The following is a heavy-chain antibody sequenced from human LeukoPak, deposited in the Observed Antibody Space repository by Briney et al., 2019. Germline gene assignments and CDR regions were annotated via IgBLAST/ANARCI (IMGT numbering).Heavy chain of an antibody. J-gene: IGHJ5*01. CDR3: VKDPRDTYGTNWFVS. V-gene: IGHV3-23*01. CDR2: ISGTGGAT. CDR1: GFSFGNYA. Sequence: GGPLRLSCVASGFSFGNYAMSWVRQAPGKGLQWVSQISGTGGATWYAGFARDRFTISRDNSKKTLYLQMSGLRVEDTAMYYCVKDPRDTYGTNWFVSWGQGTLLVVSS. D-gene: IGHD2-21*01.